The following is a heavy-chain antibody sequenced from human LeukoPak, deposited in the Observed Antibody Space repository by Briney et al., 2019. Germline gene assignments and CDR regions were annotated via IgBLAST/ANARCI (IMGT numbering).Heavy chain of an antibody. CDR2: IYTSGST. D-gene: IGHD2-2*01. CDR3: ARTTEGYCSSASCFGFSYSYYMDV. CDR1: GGSISSYY. J-gene: IGHJ6*03. V-gene: IGHV4-4*07. Sequence: SETLSLTCTVSGGSISSYYWSWIRQPAGKGLEWIGRIYTSGSTNYNPSLQSRVTMSVDTSKNQFSLKLSSVTAADTAVYYCARTTEGYCSSASCFGFSYSYYMDVWGKGTTVTISS.